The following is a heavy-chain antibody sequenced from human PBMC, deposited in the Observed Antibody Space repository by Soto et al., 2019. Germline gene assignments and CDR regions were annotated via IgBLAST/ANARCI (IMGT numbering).Heavy chain of an antibody. CDR2: IHYSGST. J-gene: IGHJ6*02. CDR3: ARGGWSMDV. Sequence: SETLSLTCTISGASISSLYWSWVRQPPGKGLEWIGYIHYSGSTSYNPSLKSRVTILVDTSKNQFSLRLSSVTGADTAVYYCARGGWSMDVWGQGTTVTVSS. CDR1: GASISSLY. V-gene: IGHV4-59*11. D-gene: IGHD2-15*01.